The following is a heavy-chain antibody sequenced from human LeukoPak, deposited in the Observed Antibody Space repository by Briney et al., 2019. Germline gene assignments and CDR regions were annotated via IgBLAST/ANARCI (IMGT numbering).Heavy chain of an antibody. Sequence: SVKVSCKASGYTFTSYGISWVRQAPGQGLEWMGYIYPDNGGTKYAQKFQDRVTMTRDTSISTAYMELRNLRSDDTALYYCAEFEGQGATRLDWGQGTLVTVSS. CDR3: AEFEGQGATRLD. D-gene: IGHD1-1*01. CDR1: GYTFTSYG. CDR2: IYPDNGGT. J-gene: IGHJ1*01. V-gene: IGHV1-2*02.